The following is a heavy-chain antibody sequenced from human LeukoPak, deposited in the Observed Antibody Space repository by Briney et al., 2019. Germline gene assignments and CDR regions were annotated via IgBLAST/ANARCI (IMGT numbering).Heavy chain of an antibody. CDR3: ARGASNYDSSGCYSYYFDY. J-gene: IGHJ4*02. CDR1: GGSISSYY. Sequence: SETLSLTCTVSGGSISSYYWSWIRQPPGKGLEWIGYIYYSGSTNYNPSLKSRVTISVDTSKNQFSLKLSSVTAADTAVYYCARGASNYDSSGCYSYYFDYWGQGTLVTVSS. D-gene: IGHD3-22*01. CDR2: IYYSGST. V-gene: IGHV4-59*01.